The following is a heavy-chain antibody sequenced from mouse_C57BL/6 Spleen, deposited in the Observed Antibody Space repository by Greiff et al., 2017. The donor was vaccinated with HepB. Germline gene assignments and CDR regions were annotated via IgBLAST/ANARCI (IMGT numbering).Heavy chain of an antibody. J-gene: IGHJ3*01. V-gene: IGHV1-15*01. CDR1: GYTFTDYE. CDR3: TRREEFAY. Sequence: QVQLQQSGAELVRPGASVTLSCKASGYTFTDYEMHWVKQTPVHGLEWIGAIDPETGGTAYNQKFKGKAILTADKSSSTAYMVLRSLTSEDSAVYYCTRREEFAYWGQGTLVTVSA. CDR2: IDPETGGT.